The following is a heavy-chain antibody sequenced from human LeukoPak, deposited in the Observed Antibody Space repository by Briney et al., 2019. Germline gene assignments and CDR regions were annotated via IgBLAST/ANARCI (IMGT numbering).Heavy chain of an antibody. CDR1: GFTFSTYW. Sequence: GGSLRLSCAVSGFTFSTYWMSWVRQAPGKGLEWVANIKEDGSETYYVDSLKGRFTNSRDNVKNSLYLQINSLRADDSAVHYCARDSFETDIDYWGQGTLVTVSS. V-gene: IGHV3-7*01. CDR2: IKEDGSET. J-gene: IGHJ4*02. CDR3: ARDSFETDIDY. D-gene: IGHD1-14*01.